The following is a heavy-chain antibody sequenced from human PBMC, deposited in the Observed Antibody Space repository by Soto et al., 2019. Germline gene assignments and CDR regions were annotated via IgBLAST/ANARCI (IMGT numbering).Heavy chain of an antibody. CDR3: ARALRDYYDSSGYYPPVDCDY. CDR1: GGSISSGGYY. CDR2: IYYSGST. V-gene: IGHV4-31*03. J-gene: IGHJ4*02. D-gene: IGHD3-22*01. Sequence: QVQLQESGPGLVKPSQTLSLTCTVSGGSISSGGYYWSWIRQHPGKGLEWIGYIYYSGSTYYNPSLKSRVTISVTTSKNEYPLTLSSGTAADTAVHYCARALRDYYDSSGYYPPVDCDYWGQGTLVTVSS.